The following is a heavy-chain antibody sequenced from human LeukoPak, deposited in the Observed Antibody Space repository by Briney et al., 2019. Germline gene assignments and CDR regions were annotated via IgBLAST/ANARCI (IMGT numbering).Heavy chain of an antibody. CDR1: GFGFSVYW. Sequence: GGSLRLSCAASGFGFSVYWMNWVRQAPGKGLVWVAHINEDGTSAGYADSVKGRFTISRDNAKNTLYLQMSSLTVEDTAVYYCARVPTNSYGFGQWRQRSLDTVSS. D-gene: IGHD5-18*01. CDR2: INEDGTSA. J-gene: IGHJ4*02. CDR3: ARVPTNSYGFGQ. V-gene: IGHV3-74*01.